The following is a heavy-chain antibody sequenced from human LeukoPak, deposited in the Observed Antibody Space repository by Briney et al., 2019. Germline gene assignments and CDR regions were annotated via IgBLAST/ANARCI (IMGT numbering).Heavy chain of an antibody. V-gene: IGHV4-59*12. CDR2: IYYSGST. Sequence: SETLSLTCTVSGGSISSYYWSWIRQPPGKGLEWIGYIYYSGSTNYNPSLKSRGTIAVDTSKNQFSLKLSSLPAADTAVYYCARGYSSSWHDSYYFDYWGQGTLVTVSS. CDR3: ARGYSSSWHDSYYFDY. J-gene: IGHJ4*02. CDR1: GGSISSYY. D-gene: IGHD6-13*01.